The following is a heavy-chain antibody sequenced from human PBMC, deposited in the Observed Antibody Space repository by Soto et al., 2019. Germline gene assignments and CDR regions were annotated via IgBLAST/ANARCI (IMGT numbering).Heavy chain of an antibody. Sequence: QVQLQESGPGLVKPSETLSLTCTVSGGSISSYYWSWIRQPPGKGLEWIGYIHYSGSTNYNPSLKSRVTISVDTSKNQFSLKLSSVTAADTAVYYCARGGYDSGDYFDYWGQGTLVTVSP. CDR1: GGSISSYY. V-gene: IGHV4-59*01. J-gene: IGHJ4*02. D-gene: IGHD5-12*01. CDR2: IHYSGST. CDR3: ARGGYDSGDYFDY.